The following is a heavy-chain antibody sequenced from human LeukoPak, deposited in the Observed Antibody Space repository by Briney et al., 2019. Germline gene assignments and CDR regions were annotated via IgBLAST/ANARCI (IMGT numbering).Heavy chain of an antibody. CDR1: GFSFSNHY. J-gene: IGHJ4*02. CDR3: ARGDGYHRV. D-gene: IGHD5-24*01. Sequence: GGSLRLSCTASGFSFSNHYMRWIRQAPGKGLEWVANVNEDGSNKWHLGSVKGRFTVSRDNAKNSLSLQMNSLRVEDTAVYFCARGDGYHRVWGRGTLVTVSS. V-gene: IGHV3-7*01. CDR2: VNEDGSNK.